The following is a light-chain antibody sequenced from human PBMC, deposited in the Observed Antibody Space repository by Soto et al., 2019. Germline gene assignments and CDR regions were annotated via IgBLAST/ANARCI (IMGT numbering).Light chain of an antibody. CDR2: GNN. Sequence: QSVLTQPPSVSEAPGQRVTISCTGRSSHIGAGFDVHWYQQLPGTAPKLLIYGNNNRPSGVPDRFSGSKSGTSASLAITGLHAEDEGDYFCQSYDSGLSTRVFGGGTKLTVL. J-gene: IGLJ3*02. CDR3: QSYDSGLSTRV. V-gene: IGLV1-40*01. CDR1: SSHIGAGFD.